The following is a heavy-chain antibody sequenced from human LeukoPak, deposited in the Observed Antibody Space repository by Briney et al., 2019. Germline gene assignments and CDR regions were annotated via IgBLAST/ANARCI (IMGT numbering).Heavy chain of an antibody. J-gene: IGHJ4*02. Sequence: GGSLRLSCAASGFSFDDYAMHWVRLAPGKGLEWVSLISWDGYTTLYADSVRGRFTISRDNGKTSLYLEMSSLRVEDTALYYSARDRTDSGSTILDFWGRGTRVTVSS. CDR2: ISWDGYTT. D-gene: IGHD6-13*01. V-gene: IGHV3-43D*03. CDR1: GFSFDDYA. CDR3: ARDRTDSGSTILDF.